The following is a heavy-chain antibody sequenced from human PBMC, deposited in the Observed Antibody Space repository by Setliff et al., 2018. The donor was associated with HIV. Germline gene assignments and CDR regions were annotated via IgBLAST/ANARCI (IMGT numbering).Heavy chain of an antibody. J-gene: IGHJ3*02. D-gene: IGHD3-3*01. Sequence: ASVKVSCKASGYTFTSYHMYWVRQAPGQGLEWMGSINPSGGSTSYAQKFQGRVTMTRDTSTSTVYMELSSLRSEDTAVDYCARDPSYSPYYAFWSGYYPHDALDIWGQGTMGTVSS. V-gene: IGHV1-46*01. CDR2: INPSGGST. CDR1: GYTFTSYH. CDR3: ARDPSYSPYYAFWSGYYPHDALDI.